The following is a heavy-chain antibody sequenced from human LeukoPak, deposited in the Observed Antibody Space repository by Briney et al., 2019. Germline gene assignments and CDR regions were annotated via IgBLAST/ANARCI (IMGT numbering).Heavy chain of an antibody. V-gene: IGHV3-23*01. CDR3: AKDSGYRTPKNPLDTSSWYEVVY. CDR2: ISGSGGST. Sequence: PGGSLRLSCAASGFTFSSYAMDWVRQAPGKGLEWVSAISGSGGSTYYADSVKGRFTISRDNSKKTLYLQMNSLRAEDTAVYYCAKDSGYRTPKNPLDTSSWYEVVYWGQGTLVTVSS. D-gene: IGHD6-13*01. J-gene: IGHJ4*02. CDR1: GFTFSSYA.